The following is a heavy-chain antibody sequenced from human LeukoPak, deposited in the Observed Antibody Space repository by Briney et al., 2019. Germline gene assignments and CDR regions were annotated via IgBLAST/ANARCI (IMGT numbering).Heavy chain of an antibody. J-gene: IGHJ4*02. CDR3: ASHYDSSGYYYAPFDY. Sequence: SVKVSCKASGGTFSSYAISWVRQAPGQGLEWMGGIIPILGTANYAQKFQGRVTITADESTSTAYMELSSLRSEDTAVYYCASHYDSSGYYYAPFDYWGQGTLVTVSS. CDR1: GGTFSSYA. CDR2: IIPILGTA. D-gene: IGHD3-22*01. V-gene: IGHV1-69*13.